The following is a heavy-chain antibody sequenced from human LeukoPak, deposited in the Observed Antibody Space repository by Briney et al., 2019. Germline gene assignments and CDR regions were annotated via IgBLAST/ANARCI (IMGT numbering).Heavy chain of an antibody. Sequence: SETLSLTCAVYGGSFSGYYWSWIRQPPGKGLEWIGEINHSGSTNYNPSPKSRVTISVDTSKNQFSLKLSSVTAADTAVYYCAGGARYCSGGSCYLYYYYYMDVWGKGTTVTVSS. D-gene: IGHD2-15*01. CDR2: INHSGST. J-gene: IGHJ6*03. V-gene: IGHV4-34*01. CDR1: GGSFSGYY. CDR3: AGGARYCSGGSCYLYYYYYMDV.